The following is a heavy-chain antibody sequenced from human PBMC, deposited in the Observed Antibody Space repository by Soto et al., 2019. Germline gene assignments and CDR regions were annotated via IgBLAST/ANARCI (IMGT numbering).Heavy chain of an antibody. D-gene: IGHD2-8*01. CDR3: ARDLGYCTNGVCYYDAFDI. CDR1: GYTFTSYY. V-gene: IGHV1-46*01. J-gene: IGHJ3*02. CDR2: INPSGGST. Sequence: VKVSCKASGYTFTSYYMHWVRQAPGQGLEWMGIINPSGGSTSYAQKFQGRVTMTRDTSTSTVYMELSSLRSEDTAVYYCARDLGYCTNGVCYYDAFDIWGQGTMVTVSS.